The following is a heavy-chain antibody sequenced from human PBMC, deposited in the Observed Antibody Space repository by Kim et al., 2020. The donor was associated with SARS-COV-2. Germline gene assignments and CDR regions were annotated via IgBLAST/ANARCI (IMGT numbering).Heavy chain of an antibody. V-gene: IGHV3-21*01. CDR1: GFTFSSYS. CDR3: ARDSGSGAADFDY. D-gene: IGHD3-10*01. J-gene: IGHJ4*02. Sequence: GGSLSLSCAASGFTFSSYSMNWVRQAPGKGLEWVSSISSSSSYIYYADSVKGRFTISRDNAKNSLYLQMNSLRAEDTAVYYCARDSGSGAADFDYWGQGTLVTVSS. CDR2: ISSSSSYI.